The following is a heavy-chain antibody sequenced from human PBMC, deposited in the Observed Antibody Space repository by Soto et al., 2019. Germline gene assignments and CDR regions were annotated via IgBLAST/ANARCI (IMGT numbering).Heavy chain of an antibody. CDR1: GYIFPSYW. J-gene: IGHJ6*02. Sequence: RVQSLTFSGNASGYIFPSYWIFWVLELPVKRLEWMGSIYPGASATRYSPSFQDKVTISADKSISTAHLQWNSSKASDTAMYFCAGHEGYCDSNSCYGMDVWRQRAKVTVSS. V-gene: IGHV5-51*01. D-gene: IGHD2-15*01. CDR2: IYPGASAT. CDR3: AGHEGYCDSNSCYGMDV.